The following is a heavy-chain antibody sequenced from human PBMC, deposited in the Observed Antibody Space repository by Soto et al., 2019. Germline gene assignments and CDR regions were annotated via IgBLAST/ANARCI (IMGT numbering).Heavy chain of an antibody. V-gene: IGHV1-69*13. Sequence: GASVKVSCKASGCTFSSYAISWVRQAPGQGLEWMGGIIPIFGTANYAQKFQGRVTITADESTSTAYMELSSLRSEDTAVYYCAGCTAMVQYNGFDPWGQGTLVTVSS. CDR3: AGCTAMVQYNGFDP. D-gene: IGHD5-18*01. J-gene: IGHJ5*02. CDR2: IIPIFGTA. CDR1: GCTFSSYA.